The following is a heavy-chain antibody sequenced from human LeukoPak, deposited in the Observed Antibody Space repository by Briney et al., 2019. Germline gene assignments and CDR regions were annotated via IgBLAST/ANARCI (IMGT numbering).Heavy chain of an antibody. CDR2: IYYSGIT. Sequence: ETLSLTCAVSGDSISTTNYYWGWIRQPPGKGLEWIGIIYYSGITHYNPSLKSRVTILVDTSKNQFSLKLSSVTDADTAVYYCARVRRSLNWFDSWGQGTLVTVSS. CDR3: ARVRRSLNWFDS. D-gene: IGHD3-3*01. CDR1: GDSISTTNYY. J-gene: IGHJ5*01. V-gene: IGHV4-39*01.